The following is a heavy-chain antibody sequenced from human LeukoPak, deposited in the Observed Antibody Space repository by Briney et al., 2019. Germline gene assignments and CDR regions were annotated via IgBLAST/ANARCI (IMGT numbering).Heavy chain of an antibody. CDR3: ARDPHATWIQRWFFSDY. V-gene: IGHV3-48*04. D-gene: IGHD5-18*01. J-gene: IGHJ4*02. CDR1: GFDFSIYR. Sequence: PGGSLRLSCAASGFDFSIYRMNWVRQAPGKGLEWVSYISGGGDNEYYADSVKGRFTVSRDNAKNSLFLQMNSLTADDTAVYYCARDPHATWIQRWFFSDYWGQGVLVTVAS. CDR2: ISGGGDNE.